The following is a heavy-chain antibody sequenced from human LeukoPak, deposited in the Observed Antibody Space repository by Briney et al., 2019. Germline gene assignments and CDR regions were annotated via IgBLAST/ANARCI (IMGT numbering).Heavy chain of an antibody. CDR2: TYYRSKWYN. V-gene: IGHV6-1*01. CDR3: ARPDRRYCSSTSCYPSRGHFDY. Sequence: SQTLSLTCALSGDSVSSNSAAWNWIRQSPSRGLEWLGRTYYRSKWYNDSAVSVKSRITINPDTSKNQFSLKLSSVTAADTAVYYCARPDRRYCSSTSCYPSRGHFDYWGQGTLVTVSS. D-gene: IGHD2-2*01. CDR1: GDSVSSNSAA. J-gene: IGHJ4*02.